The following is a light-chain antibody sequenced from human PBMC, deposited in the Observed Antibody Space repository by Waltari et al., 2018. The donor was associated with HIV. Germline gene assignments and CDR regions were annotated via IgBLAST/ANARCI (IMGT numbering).Light chain of an antibody. CDR3: VAWDDSLSGFA. CDR1: NYTVRSKY. V-gene: IGLV1-47*01. J-gene: IGLJ1*01. Sequence: QSVLTQPPSASGTLGQRVTISCPGSNYTVRSKYAYWYQQVPGTAPKQLIYRNDQRRSGVPDRFSASKSGASASLSISGLRSEDEADYYCVAWDDSLSGFAFGTGTKVTVL. CDR2: RND.